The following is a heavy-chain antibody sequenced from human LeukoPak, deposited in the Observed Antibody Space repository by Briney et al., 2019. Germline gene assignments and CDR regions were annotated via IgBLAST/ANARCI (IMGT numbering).Heavy chain of an antibody. CDR2: IKRDGSEK. V-gene: IGHV3-7*01. J-gene: IGHJ4*02. Sequence: GGSLRLSCAASGFTFSNYWMSWVRQAPGKGLEWVANIKRDGSEKYYVDSVKGRFTISRDNAKNSLSLQMNSLRAEDTAVYYCASTQTFDYWSQGTLVTVSS. CDR3: ASTQTFDY. CDR1: GFTFSNYW.